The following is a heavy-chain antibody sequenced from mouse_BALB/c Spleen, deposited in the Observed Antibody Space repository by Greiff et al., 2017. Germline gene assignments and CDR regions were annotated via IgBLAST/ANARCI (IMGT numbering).Heavy chain of an antibody. CDR1: GYTFTSYT. V-gene: IGHV1-4*01. CDR2: INPSSGYT. D-gene: IGHD2-2*01. Sequence: VQLVESGAELARPGASVKMSCKASGYTFTSYTMHWVKQRPGQGLEWIGYINPSSGYTNYNQKFKDKATLTADESSSTAYMQLSSLTSEDSAVYYCARYGNDGGVFAYWGQGTLVTVSA. CDR3: ARYGNDGGVFAY. J-gene: IGHJ3*01.